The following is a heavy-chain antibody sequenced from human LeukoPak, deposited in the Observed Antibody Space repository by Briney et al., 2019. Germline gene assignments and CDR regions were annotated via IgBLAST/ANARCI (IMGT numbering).Heavy chain of an antibody. CDR1: GFTVSTNC. D-gene: IGHD3-22*01. CDR3: ARGPMLVITTIFDY. Sequence: GGSLRLSCAASGFTVSTNCMTWVRQAPGKGLEWVSSISSSSSYIYYADSVKGRFTISRDNAKNSLYLQMNSLRAEDTAEYFCARGPMLVITTIFDYWGQGTLVTVSS. CDR2: ISSSSSYI. V-gene: IGHV3-21*01. J-gene: IGHJ4*02.